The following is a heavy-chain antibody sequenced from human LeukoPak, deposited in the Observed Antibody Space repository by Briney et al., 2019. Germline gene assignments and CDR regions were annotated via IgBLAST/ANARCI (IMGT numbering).Heavy chain of an antibody. CDR1: GFIFSSYG. J-gene: IGHJ4*02. CDR2: IWYDGSKK. CDR3: ARDTTTVLYFDY. D-gene: IGHD1-1*01. V-gene: IGHV3-33*01. Sequence: SGRSPRPSCAASGFIFSSYGMHWVRQAPGKGLEWVAVIWYDGSKKYYADSVKGRFTISRDNSKNTLYLQMNSLRAEDTAVYYCARDTTTVLYFDYWGQGTLVTVSS.